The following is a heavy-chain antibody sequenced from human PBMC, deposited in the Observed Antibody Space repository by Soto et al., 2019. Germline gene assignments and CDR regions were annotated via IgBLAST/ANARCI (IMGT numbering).Heavy chain of an antibody. CDR2: IWYDGSNK. CDR1: GFTFSSYG. V-gene: IGHV3-33*01. J-gene: IGHJ6*02. D-gene: IGHD3-22*01. CDR3: ARDCRDSSGYYLYYYYYYGMDV. Sequence: QVQLVESGGGVVQPGRSLRLSCAASGFTFSSYGMHWVRQAPGKGLEWVAVIWYDGSNKYYADSVKGRFTISRDNSKNTLYLQMNSLRDEDTAVYYCARDCRDSSGYYLYYYYYYGMDVWGQGTTVTVSS.